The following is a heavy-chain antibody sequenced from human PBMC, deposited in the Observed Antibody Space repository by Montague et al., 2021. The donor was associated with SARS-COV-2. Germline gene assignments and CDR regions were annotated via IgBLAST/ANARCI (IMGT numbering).Heavy chain of an antibody. CDR1: GFTVNSNY. Sequence: SLRLSCSASGFTVNSNYMSWVRQAPGKGLEWVALIYSGGDTTYAVSVRDRFTISRDNSKNTLYLQMNSLHQGPIGLPPGALLQEHLWG. CDR2: IYSGGDT. CDR3: ALLQEHL. J-gene: IGHJ6*01. D-gene: IGHD1-26*01. V-gene: IGHV3-53*01.